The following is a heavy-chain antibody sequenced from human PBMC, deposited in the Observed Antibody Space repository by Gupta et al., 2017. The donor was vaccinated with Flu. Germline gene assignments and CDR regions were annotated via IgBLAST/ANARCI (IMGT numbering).Heavy chain of an antibody. CDR1: SISNYY. D-gene: IGHD1-26*01. Sequence: SISNYYWRRVRKPPGKGLEVFGFIYYSGTTNNNPSPNSRVTMTLNTSQNRVTMELNSEPAADTDVYYCARSDTYYKNWFAPWGLGILITVSS. J-gene: IGHJ5*02. CDR3: ARSDTYYKNWFAP. V-gene: IGHV4-59*01. CDR2: IYYSGTT.